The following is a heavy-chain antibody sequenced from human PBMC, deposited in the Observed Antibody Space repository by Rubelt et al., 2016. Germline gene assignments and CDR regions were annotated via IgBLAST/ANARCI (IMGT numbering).Heavy chain of an antibody. CDR1: GGSISNYY. V-gene: IGHV4-59*08. D-gene: IGHD6-19*01. CDR2: IYYSGST. J-gene: IGHJ4*02. Sequence: QVQLQESGPGLVKSSETLSLTCTVSGGSISNYYWSWIRQPPGKGLEWIGHIYYSGSTNYNPSLKSRVTISVDTSKNQFSLKVSSVTAADTAMYYCARREASSGWYDYWGQGTLVTVSS. CDR3: ARREASSGWYDY.